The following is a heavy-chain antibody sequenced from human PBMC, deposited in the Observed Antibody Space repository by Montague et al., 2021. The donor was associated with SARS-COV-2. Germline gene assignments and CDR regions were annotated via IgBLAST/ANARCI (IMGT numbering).Heavy chain of an antibody. CDR2: IYHSGST. V-gene: IGHV4-39*01. J-gene: IGHJ3*02. CDR3: ARHVPTYLTLENALDI. CDR1: GGSISSSSYY. Sequence: SETLSLTCTVSGGSISSSSYYWGWIRQPPGKGLEWIGSIYHSGSTYYNPSLKSRVTISVDTSKNQFSLKLSSVTAADTAVYYCARHVPTYLTLENALDIWGQGTMVTVSS.